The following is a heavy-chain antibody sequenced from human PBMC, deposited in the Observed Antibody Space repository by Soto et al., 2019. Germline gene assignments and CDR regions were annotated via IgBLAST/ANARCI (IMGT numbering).Heavy chain of an antibody. J-gene: IGHJ4*02. D-gene: IGHD5-18*01. V-gene: IGHV3-33*01. CDR2: IWYDGTNK. CDR1: GFIFSSYG. CDR3: ASTLRITATDTIDH. Sequence: QVQLVESGGGVVQPGTSLRLSCAASGFIFSSYGMHWVRQAPGKGLEWVTVIWYDGTNKYYADSVKGRFTISRDNSKNRLYLQMDSLRAEDTAVYYCASTLRITATDTIDHWGQGTLVTVSS.